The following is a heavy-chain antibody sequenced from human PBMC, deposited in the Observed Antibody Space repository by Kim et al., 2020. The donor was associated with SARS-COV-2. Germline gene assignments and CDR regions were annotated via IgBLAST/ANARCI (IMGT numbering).Heavy chain of an antibody. D-gene: IGHD1-26*01. CDR1: GFTFSSYA. V-gene: IGHV3-33*06. Sequence: GGSLRLSCAASGFTFSSYAMHWVRQAPGKGLEWVAVIWYDGSNKYYADSVKGRFTISRDNSKNTLYLQMNSLRAEDTAVYYCAEDRGSYSISAFDIWGQGTMVTVSS. J-gene: IGHJ3*02. CDR2: IWYDGSNK. CDR3: AEDRGSYSISAFDI.